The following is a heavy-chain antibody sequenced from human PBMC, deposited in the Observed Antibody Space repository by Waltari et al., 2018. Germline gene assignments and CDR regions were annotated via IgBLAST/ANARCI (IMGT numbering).Heavy chain of an antibody. D-gene: IGHD6-13*01. CDR2: LHSDDGET. CDR1: GPTLTELP. Sequence: QVNLVQSGAEVKKPGAPVKVSCKVSGPTLTELPIHWVRQAPGKGLEWMGGLHSDDGETLYAQHFQGRVTLTEDTSTDTAYMALTGLLSEDTAVYYCATTRFSSWYAPLDFWGQGTLITVSS. V-gene: IGHV1-24*01. J-gene: IGHJ4*02. CDR3: ATTRFSSWYAPLDF.